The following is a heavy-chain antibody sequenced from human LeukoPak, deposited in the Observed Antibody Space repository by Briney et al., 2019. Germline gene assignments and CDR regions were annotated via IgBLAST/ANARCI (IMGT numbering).Heavy chain of an antibody. Sequence: SETLSLTCTVSGGSISSYYWSWIRQPAGKGLEWIGRIYTSGSTNYNPSPKSRVTMSVDTSKNQFSLKLSSVTAADTAVYYCAREGYSSSWYRPSYFDYWGQGTLVTVSS. CDR1: GGSISSYY. CDR3: AREGYSSSWYRPSYFDY. V-gene: IGHV4-4*07. J-gene: IGHJ4*02. CDR2: IYTSGST. D-gene: IGHD6-13*01.